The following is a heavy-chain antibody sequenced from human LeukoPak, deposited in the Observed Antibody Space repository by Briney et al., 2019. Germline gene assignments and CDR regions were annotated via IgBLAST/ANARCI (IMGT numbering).Heavy chain of an antibody. CDR2: FANAAFA. Sequence: TSETLSLTCAVSGDAINSGGYFWTWVRQPPGKGLECIGYFANAAFAYYNPSLKNRVIMSLDTSKNQFSLRLNSVTAADTAVYYCARVRGSTFYIHYWGRGTLVTVSS. V-gene: IGHV4-30-4*07. CDR1: GDAINSGGYF. D-gene: IGHD2/OR15-2a*01. CDR3: ARVRGSTFYIHY. J-gene: IGHJ4*02.